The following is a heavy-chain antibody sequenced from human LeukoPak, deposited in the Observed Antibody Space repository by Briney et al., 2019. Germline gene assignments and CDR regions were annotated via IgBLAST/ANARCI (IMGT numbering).Heavy chain of an antibody. CDR1: GGSFSGYY. D-gene: IGHD1-26*01. J-gene: IGHJ4*02. Sequence: SETLSLTCAVYGGSFSGYYWSWIRQPPGKGLEWIGEINHSGSTNYNPSLKSRVTISVDTSKNQFSLKLSSVTAADTAVYYCARDKGSYRPRGYFDYWGQGTLVTVSS. CDR2: INHSGST. CDR3: ARDKGSYRPRGYFDY. V-gene: IGHV4-34*01.